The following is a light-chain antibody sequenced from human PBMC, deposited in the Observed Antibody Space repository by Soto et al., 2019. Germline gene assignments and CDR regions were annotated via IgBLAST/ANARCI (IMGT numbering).Light chain of an antibody. CDR1: QSVDSNF. J-gene: IGKJ1*01. CDR3: LRYGRSPGWT. Sequence: VLTQSPGALSLSPGERAALSCRASQSVDSNFLAWYQQRPGQAPRLLIYATSSRATGIPARFSGSGSGTDFTLTISRLEPEDFAVYYCLRYGRSPGWTFGQGTKVDIK. V-gene: IGKV3-20*01. CDR2: ATS.